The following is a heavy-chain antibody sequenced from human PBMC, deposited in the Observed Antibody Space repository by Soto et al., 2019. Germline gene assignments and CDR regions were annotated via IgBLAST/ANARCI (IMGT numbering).Heavy chain of an antibody. D-gene: IGHD1-1*01. CDR2: ISAYNGNT. CDR3: ARDRGVQRGYSYYFYGMDG. J-gene: IGHJ6*02. Sequence: QVQLVQSGAEVKKPGASVKVSCKASGYTFTSYGISWVRQAPGQGLKWMGWISAYNGNTNYAQKLQGRVTMTKDTATSKVYMERRTRRSDDTAVYYWARDRGVQRGYSYYFYGMDGWGQGTTVTVSS. CDR1: GYTFTSYG. V-gene: IGHV1-18*01.